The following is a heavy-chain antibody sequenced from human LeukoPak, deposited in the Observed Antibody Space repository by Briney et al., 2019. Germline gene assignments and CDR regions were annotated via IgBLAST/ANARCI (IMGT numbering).Heavy chain of an antibody. V-gene: IGHV4-38-2*02. CDR2: IYHSGST. J-gene: IGHJ4*02. Sequence: SETLSLTCTVSGYSISSGYYWGWIRQPPGKGLEWIGSIYHSGSTYYNPSLKSRVTISVDTSKNQFSLKLSSVTAADTAVYYCARDLFGGWYYWGQGTLVTVSS. CDR1: GYSISSGYY. CDR3: ARDLFGGWYY. D-gene: IGHD6-19*01.